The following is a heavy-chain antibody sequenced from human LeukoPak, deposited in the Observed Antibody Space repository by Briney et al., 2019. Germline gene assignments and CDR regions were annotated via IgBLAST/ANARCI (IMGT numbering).Heavy chain of an antibody. CDR2: IIPIFGTA. Sequence: ASVKVSCKASGYTFTSYGISWLRQAPGQGLEWMGRIIPIFGTANYAQKFQGRVTITTDESTSTAYMELSSLRSEDTAVYYCARGGTHYYDSSGYYSIFDYWGQGTLVTVSS. CDR3: ARGGTHYYDSSGYYSIFDY. CDR1: GYTFTSYG. V-gene: IGHV1-69*05. J-gene: IGHJ4*02. D-gene: IGHD3-22*01.